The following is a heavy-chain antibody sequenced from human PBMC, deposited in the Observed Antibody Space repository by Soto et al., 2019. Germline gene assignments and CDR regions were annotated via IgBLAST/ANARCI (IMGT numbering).Heavy chain of an antibody. CDR2: ISGSGGST. J-gene: IGHJ4*02. V-gene: IGHV3-23*01. Sequence: EVQLLESGGGLVQPGGSLRLSCAASGFTFSSYAMNWVRQAPGKGLEWVSVISGSGGSTGYADSVKGRFTISRDNSKNTLYMQMNSLRAEDTAVYYCAKRGSGSQFDYWGQGTLVTVSS. D-gene: IGHD1-26*01. CDR1: GFTFSSYA. CDR3: AKRGSGSQFDY.